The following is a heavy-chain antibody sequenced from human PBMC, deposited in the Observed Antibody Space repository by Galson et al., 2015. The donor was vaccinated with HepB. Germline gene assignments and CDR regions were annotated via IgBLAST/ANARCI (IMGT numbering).Heavy chain of an antibody. CDR2: IYPGDSDT. V-gene: IGHV5-51*01. Sequence: QSGAEVKKPGESLKISCKVSGYRFTNYWIDWVRQMPGKGLEWMGIIYPGDSDTRYSPSFQGQVTISTDKSINTAYLQWSSLKASDTAMYYCARHRTSGRLWWSNPFDYWSQGALVTVSS. CDR1: GYRFTNYW. D-gene: IGHD2-21*01. J-gene: IGHJ4*02. CDR3: ARHRTSGRLWWSNPFDY.